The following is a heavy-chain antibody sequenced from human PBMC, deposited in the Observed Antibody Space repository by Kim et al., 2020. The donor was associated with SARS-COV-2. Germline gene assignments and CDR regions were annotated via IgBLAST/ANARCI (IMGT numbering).Heavy chain of an antibody. V-gene: IGHV6-1*01. Sequence: VSVRRRITINPDTSTNQFSLQLNSVTPEDAAVYYCARERDYGGNSADFDYWGQGTLVTVSS. CDR3: ARERDYGGNSADFDY. D-gene: IGHD4-17*01. J-gene: IGHJ4*02.